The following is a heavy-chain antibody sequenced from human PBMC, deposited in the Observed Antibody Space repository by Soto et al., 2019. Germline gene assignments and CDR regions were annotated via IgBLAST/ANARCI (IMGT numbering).Heavy chain of an antibody. V-gene: IGHV4-39*01. J-gene: IGHJ6*02. Sequence: QLQLQESGPGLVKPSETLSLTCTVSGGSISSSSYYWGWIRQPPGKGLEWIGSIYYSGSTYYNPSLKSRVTISVDTSQNQFSLKLSSVTAADTAAYYCARGEYRYDYGDPGTYYYYGMDGWGQGTTVTVSS. D-gene: IGHD4-17*01. CDR2: IYYSGST. CDR3: ARGEYRYDYGDPGTYYYYGMDG. CDR1: GGSISSSSYY.